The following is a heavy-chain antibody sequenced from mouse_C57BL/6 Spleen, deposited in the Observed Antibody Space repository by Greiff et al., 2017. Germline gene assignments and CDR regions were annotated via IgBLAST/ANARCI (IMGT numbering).Heavy chain of an antibody. J-gene: IGHJ4*01. CDR1: GYTFTSYW. CDR3: ARQGGYYAMDY. V-gene: IGHV1-50*01. Sequence: QVQLQQPGAELVKPGASVKLSCKASGYTFTSYWMQWVKQRPGQGLEWIGEIDPSDSYTNYNQKFKGKATLTVDTSSSTAYMQLSSLTSEDSAVYYCARQGGYYAMDYWGQGTSVTGAS. CDR2: IDPSDSYT.